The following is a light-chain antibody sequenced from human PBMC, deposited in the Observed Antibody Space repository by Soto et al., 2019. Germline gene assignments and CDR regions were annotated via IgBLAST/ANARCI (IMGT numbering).Light chain of an antibody. CDR1: QAVSSSY. V-gene: IGKV3-20*01. J-gene: IGKJ2*01. CDR3: QQYEVGFI. Sequence: EIVLTQSPPTLSLSPGETATLSCRASQAVSSSYLAWYQQKPGQAPRVVIYDASTRAAGIPDRFSGSGYATDFTLTISSLEPEDVAVYYCQQYEVGFIFGQGTKLEIK. CDR2: DAS.